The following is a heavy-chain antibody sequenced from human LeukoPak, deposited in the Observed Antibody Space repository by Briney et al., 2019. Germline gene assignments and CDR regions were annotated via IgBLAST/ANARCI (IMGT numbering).Heavy chain of an antibody. CDR2: INSDASVT. CDR3: AKGSVAGRQRAPPKEWFDP. J-gene: IGHJ5*02. V-gene: IGHV3-74*01. Sequence: GGSLRLSCAASGFTFSNYWMHWVRQTPGKGLVWVSRINSDASVTTYADSVKGRFTISRDNSKNTLYLQINSLRAEDTAVYYCAKGSVAGRQRAPPKEWFDPWGQGTLVTVSS. D-gene: IGHD6-6*01. CDR1: GFTFSNYW.